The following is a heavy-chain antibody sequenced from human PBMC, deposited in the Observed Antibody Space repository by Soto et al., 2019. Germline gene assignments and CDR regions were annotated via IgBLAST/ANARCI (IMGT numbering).Heavy chain of an antibody. D-gene: IGHD2-2*01. J-gene: IGHJ6*02. Sequence: PSETLSLTCSVSGGSISSFGYYWSWIRQRPGMGLEWIGHIFYSGSAYYNPSLKSRVSISMDTSKTQFSLMLSSVTAADTAVYYCARDRGDFVPASIGGKYYGMDVWGQGTTVTVSS. CDR3: ARDRGDFVPASIGGKYYGMDV. CDR1: GGSISSFGYY. V-gene: IGHV4-31*03. CDR2: IFYSGSA.